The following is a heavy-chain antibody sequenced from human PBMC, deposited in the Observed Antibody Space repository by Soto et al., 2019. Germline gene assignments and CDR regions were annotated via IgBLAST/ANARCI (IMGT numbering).Heavy chain of an antibody. J-gene: IGHJ5*02. D-gene: IGHD1-26*01. CDR1: GGTFSSYA. CDR2: IIPIFGTA. CDR3: AEVTDRVGATSWFDP. Sequence: QVQLVQSGAEVKKPGSSVKVSCKASGGTFSSYAISWVRQAPGQGLEWMGGIIPIFGTANYAQKFQGRVTITADESTSKAYMELSSLSSEDTAVYYCAEVTDRVGATSWFDPWGQGTLVTVSS. V-gene: IGHV1-69*01.